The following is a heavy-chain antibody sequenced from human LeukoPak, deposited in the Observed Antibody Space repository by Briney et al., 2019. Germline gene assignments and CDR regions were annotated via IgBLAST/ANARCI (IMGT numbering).Heavy chain of an antibody. CDR2: ISYDGSNK. J-gene: IGHJ3*02. CDR1: GFTFSSYA. CDR3: ARSPYYGGNPEDAFDI. D-gene: IGHD4-17*01. Sequence: PGGSLRLSCAASGFTFSSYAMHWVRQAPGKGLEWVAVISYDGSNKYYADSVKGRFTISRDNSKNTLYLQTNSLRAEDTAVYYCARSPYYGGNPEDAFDIWGQGTMVTVSS. V-gene: IGHV3-30-3*01.